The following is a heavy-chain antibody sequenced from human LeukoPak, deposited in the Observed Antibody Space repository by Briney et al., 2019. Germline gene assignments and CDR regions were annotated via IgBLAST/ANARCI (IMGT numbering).Heavy chain of an antibody. Sequence: PGGSLRLSCAASGFTSTNYAMNWVRQAPGKGLEWDSVLIGSSGSTDYADSVKGRFTISRDISKNTLFLQMNSLRAEDTAIYYCAKGAYDYIEIAYFDSWGQGTLVTVSS. J-gene: IGHJ4*02. CDR3: AKGAYDYIEIAYFDS. CDR1: GFTSTNYA. D-gene: IGHD5-12*01. V-gene: IGHV3-23*01. CDR2: LIGSSGST.